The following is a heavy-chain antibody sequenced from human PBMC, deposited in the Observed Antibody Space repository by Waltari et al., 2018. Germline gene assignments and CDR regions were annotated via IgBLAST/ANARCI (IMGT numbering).Heavy chain of an antibody. CDR2: IGDDGQTA. CDR3: AKGIRATATYFYMDV. CDR1: GFTCSNYA. V-gene: IGHV3-23*04. J-gene: IGHJ6*03. Sequence: EARLEESGGGLEQPGKSLRLSCSASGFTCSNYAMTWVRAAPGKRLGGVSSIGDDGQTAFYAASAKGRCIISRYNSKSTLFLHLNSLRGDDTARYYCAKGIRATATYFYMDVWGKGTTVTVSS. D-gene: IGHD3-10*01.